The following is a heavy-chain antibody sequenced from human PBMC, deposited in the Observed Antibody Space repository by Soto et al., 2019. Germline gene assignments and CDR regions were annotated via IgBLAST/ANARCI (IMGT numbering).Heavy chain of an antibody. Sequence: GASAKVSSKASRYTLTSYALHSVRQATGQRLEWMGWINAGNGNTKYSQKFQGRVTITRDTSASTAYMELSSLRSEDTAVYYCARVGSGIAAAGREDYFDYWGQGTLVTVSS. V-gene: IGHV1-3*01. J-gene: IGHJ4*02. CDR1: RYTLTSYA. CDR2: INAGNGNT. D-gene: IGHD6-13*01. CDR3: ARVGSGIAAAGREDYFDY.